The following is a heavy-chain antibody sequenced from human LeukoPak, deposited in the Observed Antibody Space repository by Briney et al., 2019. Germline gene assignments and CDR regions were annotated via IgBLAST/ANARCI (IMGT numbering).Heavy chain of an antibody. CDR1: GFSFSTYT. D-gene: IGHD5-12*01. CDR2: IGGSD. CDR3: ARVDGRGATDDAFDI. Sequence: GGSLRLSCAASGFSFSTYTMNWVRQAPGKGLEWVSHIGGSDHYADSVRGRFTVSRDNAKNSVYLQMDSLRAEDTAVYYCARVDGRGATDDAFDIWGQGTTATVSS. J-gene: IGHJ3*02. V-gene: IGHV3-48*04.